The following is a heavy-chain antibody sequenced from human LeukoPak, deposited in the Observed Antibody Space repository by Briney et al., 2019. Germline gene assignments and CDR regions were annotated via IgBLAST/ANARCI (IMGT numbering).Heavy chain of an antibody. Sequence: GSLRLICVASGFDISYNYVGWVRQAPGKGLEWVSVIHTGGTTHYADSVKGRFTISKDNSNNTVYLQMNSVRVEDTAVYYCARVWFGYFFQWGQGALVTVSS. CDR2: IHTGGTT. V-gene: IGHV3-53*01. CDR1: GFDISYNY. CDR3: ARVWFGYFFQ. J-gene: IGHJ4*02. D-gene: IGHD3-10*01.